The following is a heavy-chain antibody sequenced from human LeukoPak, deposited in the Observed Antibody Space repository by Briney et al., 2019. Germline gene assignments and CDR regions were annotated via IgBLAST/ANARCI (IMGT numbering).Heavy chain of an antibody. J-gene: IGHJ6*02. CDR2: INPNSGGT. Sequence: RASVKVSCEASGYTFTGYYMHWVRQAPGQGLEWMGWINPNSGGTNYAQKFQGRVTMTRDTSISTAYMELSRLRSDDTAVYYCARDYIVDPGYGMDVWGQGTTVTVSS. V-gene: IGHV1-2*02. CDR3: ARDYIVDPGYGMDV. CDR1: GYTFTGYY. D-gene: IGHD2-21*01.